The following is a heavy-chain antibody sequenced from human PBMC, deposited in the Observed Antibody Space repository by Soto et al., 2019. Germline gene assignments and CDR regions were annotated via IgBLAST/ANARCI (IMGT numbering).Heavy chain of an antibody. D-gene: IGHD3-22*01. V-gene: IGHV1-69*13. Sequence: ASVKVSCKASGGTFSSYAISWVRLAPGQGLEWMGGIIPIFGTANYAQKFQGRVTITADESTSTAYMELSSLRSEDTAVYYCARDGHDSSGYYSGSTILDFDYWGQGTLVTVSS. J-gene: IGHJ4*02. CDR3: ARDGHDSSGYYSGSTILDFDY. CDR2: IIPIFGTA. CDR1: GGTFSSYA.